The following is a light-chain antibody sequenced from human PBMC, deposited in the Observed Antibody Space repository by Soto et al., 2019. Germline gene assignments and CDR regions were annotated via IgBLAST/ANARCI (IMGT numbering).Light chain of an antibody. V-gene: IGLV2-14*03. CDR3: SSYTTKSTVV. J-gene: IGLJ2*01. CDR1: SSDVGDWNY. CDR2: DVS. Sequence: QSALTQPASVSGSPGQSITISCNGTSSDVGDWNYVCWYQKHPDKAPKLLIFDVSNRPSGVSSRFAGSKSGNTASLTISGLQVEDEADYFCSSYTTKSTVVFGGGTKL.